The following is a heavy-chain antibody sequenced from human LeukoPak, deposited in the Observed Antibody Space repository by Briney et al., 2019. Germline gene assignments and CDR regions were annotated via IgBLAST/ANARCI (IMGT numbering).Heavy chain of an antibody. J-gene: IGHJ4*02. CDR2: ISSSSSYI. CDR1: GFTFSSYA. Sequence: GGSLRLSCAASGFTFSSYAMSWVRQAPGKGLEWVSSISSSSSYIYYADSVKGRFTISRDNAKNSLYLQMNTLRAEDTAVYYCARYSGSYDNYWGQGTLVTVSS. CDR3: ARYSGSYDNY. D-gene: IGHD1-26*01. V-gene: IGHV3-21*01.